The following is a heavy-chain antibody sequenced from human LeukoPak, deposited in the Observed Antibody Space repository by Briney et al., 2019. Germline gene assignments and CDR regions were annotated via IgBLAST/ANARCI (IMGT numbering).Heavy chain of an antibody. D-gene: IGHD3-9*01. J-gene: IGHJ6*03. Sequence: SETLSLTCTVSGGSISSSPYYWSWIRQPAGKGLEWIGRIYTSGSTNYNPSLKSRVTISVDTSKNQFSLKLSSVTAADTAVYYCARGLSDDILTDYHYYYMDVWGKGTTVTVSS. CDR2: IYTSGST. CDR3: ARGLSDDILTDYHYYYMDV. CDR1: GGSISSSPYY. V-gene: IGHV4-61*02.